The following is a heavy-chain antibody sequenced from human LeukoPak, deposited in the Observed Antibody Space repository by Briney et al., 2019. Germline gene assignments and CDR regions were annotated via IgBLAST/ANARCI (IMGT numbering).Heavy chain of an antibody. J-gene: IGHJ4*02. V-gene: IGHV3-7*01. Sequence: GGSLRLSCAASGFTVSSNYMSWVRQAPGKGLEWVANIKQDGSEKYYVDSVKGRFTISRDNAKNSLYLQMNSLRAEDTAVYYCARLRRRSMIVVVTQRVPDYWGQGTLVTVSS. CDR1: GFTVSSNY. D-gene: IGHD3-22*01. CDR3: ARLRRRSMIVVVTQRVPDY. CDR2: IKQDGSEK.